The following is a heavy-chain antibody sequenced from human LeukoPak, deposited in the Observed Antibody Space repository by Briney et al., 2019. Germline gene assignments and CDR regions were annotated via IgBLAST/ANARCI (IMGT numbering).Heavy chain of an antibody. CDR3: APLNWVYPDGFDI. Sequence: SIKDDGSEKYYMDSVKGRLTISRDNAKNSMSLQMNSLRAEDTAVYYCAPLNWVYPDGFDIWGQGTMVTVSS. V-gene: IGHV3-7*01. D-gene: IGHD6-13*01. CDR2: IKDDGSEK. J-gene: IGHJ3*02.